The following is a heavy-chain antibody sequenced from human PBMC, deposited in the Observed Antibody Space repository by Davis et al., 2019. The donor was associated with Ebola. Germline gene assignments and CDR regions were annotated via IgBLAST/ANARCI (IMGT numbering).Heavy chain of an antibody. Sequence: PSETLSLTCTVSGGSVSSGSYYWSWIRQPPGKGLEWIGYIYYSGSTNYNPSLKSRVTISVDTSKNQFSLKLSSVTAADTAVYYCASSYSGSYWASRAFDIWGQGTMVTVSS. CDR1: GGSVSSGSYY. J-gene: IGHJ3*02. CDR3: ASSYSGSYWASRAFDI. CDR2: IYYSGST. V-gene: IGHV4-61*01. D-gene: IGHD1-26*01.